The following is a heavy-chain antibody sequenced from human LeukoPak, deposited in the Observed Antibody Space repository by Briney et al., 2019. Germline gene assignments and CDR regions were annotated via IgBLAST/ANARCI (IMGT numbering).Heavy chain of an antibody. CDR1: GFTVSSNY. V-gene: IGHV3-11*01. CDR3: ARAEGSSSGPWYYYYMDV. J-gene: IGHJ6*03. Sequence: GGSLRLSCAASGFTVSSNYMSWIRQAPGKGLEWVSYISSSGSTIYYADSVKGRFTISRDNAKNSLYLQMNSLRAEDTAVYYCARAEGSSSGPWYYYYMDVWGKGTTVTVSS. CDR2: ISSSGSTI. D-gene: IGHD6-6*01.